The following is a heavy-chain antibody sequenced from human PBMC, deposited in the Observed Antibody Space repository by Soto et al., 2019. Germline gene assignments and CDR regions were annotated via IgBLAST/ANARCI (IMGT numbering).Heavy chain of an antibody. Sequence: PGGSLRLSCAASGFTFSSYAMNWVRQAPGKGLQWVSAINDVGYSTYYAVSVKGRFTISRDNSENTLYLQMSSLRAEDTAVYFCAKVTSRESGYSYGKSDYWGQGTPVTVSS. V-gene: IGHV3-23*01. CDR2: INDVGYST. J-gene: IGHJ4*02. CDR3: AKVTSRESGYSYGKSDY. CDR1: GFTFSSYA. D-gene: IGHD5-18*01.